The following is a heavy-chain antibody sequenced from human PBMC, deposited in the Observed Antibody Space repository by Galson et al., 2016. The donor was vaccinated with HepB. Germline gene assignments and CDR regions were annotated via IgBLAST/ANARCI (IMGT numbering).Heavy chain of an antibody. D-gene: IGHD6-19*01. V-gene: IGHV3-15*07. Sequence: SLRLSCAASGFTFNTYGMHWVRQAPGKGLEWVGRIKSKVDGGAADYAAPVKGRFTISGDDSKNTLYLQMTGLKTEDTAVYYCTTVLSTASMSGWYDWGFDSWGQGTLVTVSS. CDR3: TTVLSTASMSGWYDWGFDS. CDR1: GFTFNTYG. J-gene: IGHJ4*02. CDR2: IKSKVDGGAA.